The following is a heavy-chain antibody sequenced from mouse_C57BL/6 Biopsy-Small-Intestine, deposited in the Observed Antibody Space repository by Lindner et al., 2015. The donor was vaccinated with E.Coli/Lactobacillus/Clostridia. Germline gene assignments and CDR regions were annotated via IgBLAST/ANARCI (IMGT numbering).Heavy chain of an antibody. CDR1: GGNFKSYT. CDR2: IITLFGTG. V-gene: IGHV1-4*01. J-gene: IGHJ3*01. Sequence: SVKVSCKASGGNFKSYTFHWVRLAPGQGLEWVGGIITLFGTGIYAQKFQGRVKFSADESTSTVYMDLDSLESEDTAVYYCAREWRFGELPDWGQGTLVTVS. D-gene: IGHD1-3*01. CDR3: AREWRFGELPD.